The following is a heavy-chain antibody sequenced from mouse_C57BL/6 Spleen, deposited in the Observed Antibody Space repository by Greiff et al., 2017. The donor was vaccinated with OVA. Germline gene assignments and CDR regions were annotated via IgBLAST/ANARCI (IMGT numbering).Heavy chain of an antibody. D-gene: IGHD2-3*01. CDR3: ARGGDGYYVDYAMDY. J-gene: IGHJ4*01. CDR2: ISSGSSTI. V-gene: IGHV5-17*01. CDR1: GFTFSDYG. Sequence: EVMLVESGGGLVKPGGSLKLSCAASGFTFSDYGMHWVRQAPEKGLEWVAYISSGSSTIYYADTVKGRFTISRDNAKNTLFLQMTSLRSEDTAMYYCARGGDGYYVDYAMDYWGQGTSVTVSS.